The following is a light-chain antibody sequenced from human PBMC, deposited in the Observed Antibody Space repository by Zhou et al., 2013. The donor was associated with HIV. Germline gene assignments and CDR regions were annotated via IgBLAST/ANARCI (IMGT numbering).Light chain of an antibody. V-gene: IGKV1-33*01. CDR3: QQYDDVPPIT. J-gene: IGKJ5*01. CDR2: DAS. Sequence: DIQMTQSPSSLSASVGDRVTITCRATQSISSYLHWYQQKPGKAPKLLIYDASNLETGVPSRFSGSGSGTNFTFTISSLQPEDIATYYCQQYDDVPPITFGQGTRLDIK. CDR1: QSISSY.